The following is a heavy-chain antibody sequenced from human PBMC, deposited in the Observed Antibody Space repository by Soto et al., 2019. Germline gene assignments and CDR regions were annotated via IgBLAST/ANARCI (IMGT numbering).Heavy chain of an antibody. CDR2: INAANGDT. D-gene: IGHD3-10*01. V-gene: IGHV1-3*01. Sequence: QVHLVQSGAEVKKPGASVKVSCKASRYTFTAYPMHWVRQAPGQRLEWMGWINAANGDTGYSQKFHDRVTFTRDTSATTVYMELSSLTSEDTAVYYCARKDYYGAGVYYFDHWGQGTLVTVSS. CDR1: RYTFTAYP. J-gene: IGHJ4*02. CDR3: ARKDYYGAGVYYFDH.